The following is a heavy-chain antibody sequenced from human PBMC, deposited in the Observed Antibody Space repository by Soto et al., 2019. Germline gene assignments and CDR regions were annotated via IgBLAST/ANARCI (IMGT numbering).Heavy chain of an antibody. CDR1: GFTFSPSW. Sequence: EVQLVESGGDLVQPGGSLRLSCAASGFTFSPSWMHWVRQSPGKGLECVAILNQDGSRENYVDSVKGRFTISRDNAQNSLSLQMHSLRADDTAVEYCARDPGWGAFDIWGQGTMVTVSS. CDR2: LNQDGSRE. V-gene: IGHV3-7*01. D-gene: IGHD1-26*01. J-gene: IGHJ3*02. CDR3: ARDPGWGAFDI.